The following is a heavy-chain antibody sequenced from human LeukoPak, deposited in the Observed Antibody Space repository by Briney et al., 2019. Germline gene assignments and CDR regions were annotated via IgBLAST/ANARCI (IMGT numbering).Heavy chain of an antibody. CDR2: ISYHGGNK. D-gene: IGHD2-2*01. CDR1: GFTFSSYA. Sequence: GGSLRLSCAASGFTFSSYAIHWVRQAPGKGLEWVAVISYHGGNKYYADSVKGRFTISRDNSKNTLFLQMNSLRAEDTAVYYCAKGRELLSNYYYGMDVWGQGTTVTVSS. J-gene: IGHJ6*02. V-gene: IGHV3-30*18. CDR3: AKGRELLSNYYYGMDV.